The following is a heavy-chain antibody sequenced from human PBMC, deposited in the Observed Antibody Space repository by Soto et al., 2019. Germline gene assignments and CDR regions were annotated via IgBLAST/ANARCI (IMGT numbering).Heavy chain of an antibody. V-gene: IGHV3-30*18. CDR2: ISYDGSNK. CDR3: AKALKGGSRRVDYYYYGMDV. J-gene: IGHJ6*02. D-gene: IGHD2-15*01. Sequence: PGGSLRLSCAASGFTFSSYGMHWVRQAPGKGLEWVAVISYDGSNKYYADSVKGRFTISRDNSKNTLYLQMNSLRAEDTAVYYCAKALKGGSRRVDYYYYGMDVWGQGTTVTVSS. CDR1: GFTFSSYG.